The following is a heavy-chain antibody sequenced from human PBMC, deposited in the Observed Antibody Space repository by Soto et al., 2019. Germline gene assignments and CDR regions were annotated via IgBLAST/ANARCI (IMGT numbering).Heavy chain of an antibody. V-gene: IGHV4-61*01. Sequence: LTCSVSGGSVSNKTYYWSWIRQPPGKRLEWIGYVYYSGTTNYNPSLKSRVTISVDLSKNQFSLRLSSVTTADTALYYCARTTAVPNTLRSRYFFDYWGQGTLVTVSS. CDR1: GGSVSNKTYY. CDR2: VYYSGTT. D-gene: IGHD4-17*01. CDR3: ARTTAVPNTLRSRYFFDY. J-gene: IGHJ4*02.